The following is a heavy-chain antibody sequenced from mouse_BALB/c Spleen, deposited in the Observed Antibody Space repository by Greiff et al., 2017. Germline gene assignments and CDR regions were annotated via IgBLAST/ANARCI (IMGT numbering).Heavy chain of an antibody. V-gene: IGHV2-9*02. Sequence: QVHVKQSGPGLVAPSQSLSITCTVSGFSLTSYGVHWVRQPPGKGLEWLGVIWAGGSTNYNSALMSRLSISKDNSKSQVFLKMNSLQTDDTAMYYCARDEGARAKAMDYWGQGTSVTVSS. D-gene: IGHD3-1*01. CDR1: GFSLTSYG. CDR3: ARDEGARAKAMDY. CDR2: IWAGGST. J-gene: IGHJ4*01.